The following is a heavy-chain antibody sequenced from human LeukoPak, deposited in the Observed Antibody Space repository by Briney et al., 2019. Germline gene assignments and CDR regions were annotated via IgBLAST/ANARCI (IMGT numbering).Heavy chain of an antibody. J-gene: IGHJ4*02. V-gene: IGHV3-23*01. Sequence: GGSLRLSCTASGFTFSNYVMSWVRQAPGKGLEWVSLISGNGDRTYYADSAKGRFTVSRDNSRNTLFLQMYNLGVEDTAVYSCAKGRYPGSGSYLNSHDDWGQGTLVTVSS. CDR2: ISGNGDRT. CDR1: GFTFSNYV. D-gene: IGHD3-10*01. CDR3: AKGRYPGSGSYLNSHDD.